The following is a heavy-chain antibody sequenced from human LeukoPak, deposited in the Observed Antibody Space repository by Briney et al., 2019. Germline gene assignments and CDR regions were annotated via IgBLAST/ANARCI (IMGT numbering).Heavy chain of an antibody. V-gene: IGHV3-21*01. D-gene: IGHD5-12*01. Sequence: PGGSLRLSCAASGFTFSTYSMNWVRQAPGKGLEWVSSISPPSGDIYYADSVKGRFTISRDKAKNSLYLQMNSLRAEDTAIYYCAREGMVATFDYWGQGTLVTVSS. CDR2: ISPPSGDI. CDR3: AREGMVATFDY. CDR1: GFTFSTYS. J-gene: IGHJ4*02.